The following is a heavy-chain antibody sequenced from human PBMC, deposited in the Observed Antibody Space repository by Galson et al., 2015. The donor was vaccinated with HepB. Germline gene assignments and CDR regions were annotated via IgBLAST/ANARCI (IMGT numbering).Heavy chain of an antibody. D-gene: IGHD3-10*01. Sequence: SLRLSCAASGFTFNDYGMSWVRQAPGEGLEWVSGINWNGGSTGYADSVKGRFTISRDNAKNSLYLQMNSLRAEDTALYHCARGTLWFGELLGGRYYGMDVWGQGTTVTVSS. CDR1: GFTFNDYG. V-gene: IGHV3-20*01. J-gene: IGHJ6*02. CDR3: ARGTLWFGELLGGRYYGMDV. CDR2: INWNGGST.